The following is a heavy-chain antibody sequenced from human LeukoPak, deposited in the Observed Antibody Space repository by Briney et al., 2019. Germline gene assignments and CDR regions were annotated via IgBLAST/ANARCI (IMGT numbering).Heavy chain of an antibody. J-gene: IGHJ5*02. CDR1: GGSISSGGYY. V-gene: IGHV4-30-2*01. CDR2: IYHSGST. D-gene: IGHD6-13*01. Sequence: SETLSLTCTVSGGSISSGGYYWSWIRQPPGKGLEWIGYIYHSGSTYYNPSLKSRVTISVDTSKNQFSLKLTSVTAADTAVYYCARQGGYSSSFDPWGQGTLVTVSS. CDR3: ARQGGYSSSFDP.